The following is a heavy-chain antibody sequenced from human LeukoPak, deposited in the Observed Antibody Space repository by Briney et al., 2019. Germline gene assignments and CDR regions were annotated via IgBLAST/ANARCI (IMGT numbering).Heavy chain of an antibody. CDR3: ARGDGYNYWHFDL. D-gene: IGHD5-24*01. V-gene: IGHV4-59*01. CDR1: GGSISGYY. J-gene: IGHJ2*01. CDR2: IYYSGST. Sequence: PSETLSLTCTVSGGSISGYYWSWIRQPPGKRLEWIGYIYYSGSTNYNPSLKSRVTISVDTSKNQFSLKLSSVTAADTAVYYCARGDGYNYWHFDLWGRGTLVTVSS.